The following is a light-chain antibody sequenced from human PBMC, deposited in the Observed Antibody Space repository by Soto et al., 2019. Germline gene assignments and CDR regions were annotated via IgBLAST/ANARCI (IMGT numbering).Light chain of an antibody. CDR1: QSVSLS. V-gene: IGKV3-15*01. J-gene: IGKJ4*01. CDR2: GAS. CDR3: QQSSDFPLT. Sequence: EIVLTQSPATLSVSLGDIATLSCRASQSVSLSLAWYQMRPGQPPRLLIYGASTRATDIPARFSGSGSGTDFTLTISSLQSEDFATYFCQQSSDFPLTFGGGTKVDIK.